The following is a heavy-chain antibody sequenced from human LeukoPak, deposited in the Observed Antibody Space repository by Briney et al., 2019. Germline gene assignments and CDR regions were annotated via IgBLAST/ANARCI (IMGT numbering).Heavy chain of an antibody. Sequence: GGSLRLSCAGSGFTFSSHAMSWVRQAPGKGLEWASSISGTGGSTYYADSVKGRFTISRDNSKNTLYLQMNSLRAEDTAVYYCARGFVGRTTIDYWGQGTPVTVSS. CDR1: GFTFSSHA. V-gene: IGHV3-23*01. CDR2: ISGTGGST. J-gene: IGHJ4*02. D-gene: IGHD1-26*01. CDR3: ARGFVGRTTIDY.